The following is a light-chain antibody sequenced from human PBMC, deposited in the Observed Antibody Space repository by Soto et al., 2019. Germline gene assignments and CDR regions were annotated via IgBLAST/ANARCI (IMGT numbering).Light chain of an antibody. J-gene: IGKJ2*01. CDR2: DAS. CDR1: QSVSSS. CDR3: QQRSDWPRT. Sequence: EIVLTQSPATLSLSPGERATLSCRASQSVSSSLGWYQQIPGQAPRLLIYDASNRATGIPARFSGSGYGTDFTLTISSLEPEDFAVYYCQQRSDWPRTFGQGTKLEIK. V-gene: IGKV3-11*01.